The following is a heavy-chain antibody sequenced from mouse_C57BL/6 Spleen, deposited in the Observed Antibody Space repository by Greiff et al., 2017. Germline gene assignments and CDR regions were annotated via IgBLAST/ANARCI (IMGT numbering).Heavy chain of an antibody. CDR3: ARDYYGNLGAMDY. J-gene: IGHJ4*01. D-gene: IGHD2-1*01. CDR2: ISDGGSYT. Sequence: EVKLVESGGGLVKPGGSLKLSCAASGFTFSSYAMSWVRQTPEKRLEWVATISDGGSYTYYPDNVKGRFTISRDNAKNNLYLQMSHLKSEDTAMYYCARDYYGNLGAMDYWGQGTSVTVAS. V-gene: IGHV5-4*01. CDR1: GFTFSSYA.